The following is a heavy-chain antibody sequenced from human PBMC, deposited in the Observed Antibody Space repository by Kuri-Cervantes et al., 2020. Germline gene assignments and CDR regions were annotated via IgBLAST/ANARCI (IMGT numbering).Heavy chain of an antibody. CDR1: GGSIRSYY. Sequence: SETLSLTCSISGGSIRSYYWSWIRQPPGKGLEWIANIYYSGGPKFNPSLESRVTISVDTSKNQLSLKLNSVIAADTAVYYCASLSLGVVAATRPAFDYWGQGTLVTVSS. D-gene: IGHD2-15*01. J-gene: IGHJ4*02. CDR3: ASLSLGVVAATRPAFDY. V-gene: IGHV4-59*01. CDR2: IYYSGGP.